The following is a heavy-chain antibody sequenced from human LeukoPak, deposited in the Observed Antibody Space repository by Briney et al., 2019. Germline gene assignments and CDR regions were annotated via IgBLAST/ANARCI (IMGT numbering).Heavy chain of an antibody. Sequence: GGSLRLSCAASGFTFSSYAMSWVRQAPGKGLEWVSAISGSGGSTYYADSVKGRFTISRDNSKNTLYLQMNSLRAEDTAVYYCAKDPGGGRWSGYWPPYYFDYWGQGTLVTVSS. V-gene: IGHV3-23*01. J-gene: IGHJ4*02. CDR3: AKDPGGGRWSGYWPPYYFDY. CDR2: ISGSGGST. CDR1: GFTFSSYA. D-gene: IGHD3-3*01.